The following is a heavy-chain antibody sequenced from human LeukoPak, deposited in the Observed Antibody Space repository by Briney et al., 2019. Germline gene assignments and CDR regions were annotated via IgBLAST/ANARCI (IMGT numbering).Heavy chain of an antibody. CDR3: ARGRAADYYGMDV. D-gene: IGHD6-13*01. V-gene: IGHV1-3*02. Sequence: ASVKVSCKASGYTFTSYAMHWVRRAPGQRLEWMGWSNAGNGNTKYSQEFQGRVTITRDTSASTAYMELSSLRSEDMAVYYCARGRAADYYGMDVWGQGTTVTVSS. CDR1: GYTFTSYA. CDR2: SNAGNGNT. J-gene: IGHJ6*02.